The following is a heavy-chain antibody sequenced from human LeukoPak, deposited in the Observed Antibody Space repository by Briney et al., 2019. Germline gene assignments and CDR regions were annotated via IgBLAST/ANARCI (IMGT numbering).Heavy chain of an antibody. CDR2: ISAYNGNT. Sequence: VKLSCKASGYRFTSYGITWVRQTPGQGLEWMGWISAYNGNTNYAQKLQGRVTLTTDTSPSTAYMELRSLRSDDTAVYYCAREGYCSGGTCYSTMNWFDPWGKGTLVTVSS. D-gene: IGHD2-15*01. CDR3: AREGYCSGGTCYSTMNWFDP. CDR1: GYRFTSYG. J-gene: IGHJ5*02. V-gene: IGHV1-18*01.